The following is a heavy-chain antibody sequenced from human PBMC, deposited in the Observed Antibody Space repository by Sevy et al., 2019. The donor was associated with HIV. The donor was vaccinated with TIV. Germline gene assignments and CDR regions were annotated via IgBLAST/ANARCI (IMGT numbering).Heavy chain of an antibody. D-gene: IGHD3-16*01. Sequence: GGSLRLSCAASGFTFGTYDMHWVRQAPGKGLEWVAIISSDGSYRYYADSVRGRFSMSRDNSKNTMYLQINGLLIEDTAVYYCAKNRPPGGSLFSRHGMDVWGRGTTVTVSS. V-gene: IGHV3-30*18. CDR3: AKNRPPGGSLFSRHGMDV. CDR2: ISSDGSYR. J-gene: IGHJ6*02. CDR1: GFTFGTYD.